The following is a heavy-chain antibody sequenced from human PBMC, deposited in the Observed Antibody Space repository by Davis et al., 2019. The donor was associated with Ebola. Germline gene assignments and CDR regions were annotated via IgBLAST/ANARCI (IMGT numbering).Heavy chain of an antibody. D-gene: IGHD2/OR15-2a*01. J-gene: IGHJ4*02. CDR1: GASISSYY. CDR3: ARGRPFF. Sequence: MPGGSLRLSCSVSGASISSYYWSWIRQAPGKGLEWIAFIYNTASTNQNPSLQSRVTISIDTPNKQISLRLSSVTAADTAVYYCARGRPFFWGQGTQVTVSS. CDR2: IYNTAST. V-gene: IGHV4-59*12.